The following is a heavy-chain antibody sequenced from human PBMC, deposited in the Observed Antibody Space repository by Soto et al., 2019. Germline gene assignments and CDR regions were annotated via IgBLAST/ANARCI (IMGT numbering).Heavy chain of an antibody. V-gene: IGHV4-39*01. Sequence: TLSLTCTVSGDSCVFISSSSYHWGWIRQPPGKGLEWIGNIYYSGSTYYNPSLKSRVTISGDTSKNQFSLRLTSVTAADTAVYYCARHPPYGPLDYWGQGTLVTVSS. CDR1: GDSCVFISSSSYH. CDR3: ARHPPYGPLDY. J-gene: IGHJ4*02. CDR2: IYYSGST. D-gene: IGHD4-17*01.